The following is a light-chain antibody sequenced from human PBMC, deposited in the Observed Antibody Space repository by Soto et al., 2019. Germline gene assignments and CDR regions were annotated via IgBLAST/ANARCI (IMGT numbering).Light chain of an antibody. CDR3: HQYYTTPWT. V-gene: IGKV4-1*01. CDR2: WAS. J-gene: IGKJ1*01. CDR1: QTILHSSNNKNF. Sequence: DIVMTQSPDSLAVSLGERATINCKSGQTILHSSNNKNFLAWYQQKPGQPPKLLIYWASTRGSGVPDRFSGSGSGTNFTLTISSLQAEDVAVYYCHQYYTTPWTFGQGTKVDIK.